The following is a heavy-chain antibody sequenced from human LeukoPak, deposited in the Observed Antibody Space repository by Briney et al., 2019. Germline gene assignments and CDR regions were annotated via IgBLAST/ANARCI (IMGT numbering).Heavy chain of an antibody. CDR3: AREGHDSSGYYIYFDY. Sequence: SETLSLTCTVSGGSINSYYWSWIRQPPGKGLEWIGYIYYSGSTNYSPSLKSRVTISVDTSKNQFSLKLSSVTAADTAVYYCAREGHDSSGYYIYFDYWGQGTLVTVSS. V-gene: IGHV4-59*12. J-gene: IGHJ4*02. CDR2: IYYSGST. D-gene: IGHD3-22*01. CDR1: GGSINSYY.